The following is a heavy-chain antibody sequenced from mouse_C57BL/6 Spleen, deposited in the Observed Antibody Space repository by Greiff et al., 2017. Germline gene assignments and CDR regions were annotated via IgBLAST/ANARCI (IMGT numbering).Heavy chain of an antibody. Sequence: EVKLVESGGGLVQPKGSLKLSCAASGFSFNTYAMNWVRQAPGKGLEWVARIRSKSNNYATYYADSVKDRFTNSRDDSESMLYLQMNHLKTEGTAMYYCVRSGEFYGWFAYWGQGTLVTVSA. CDR3: VRSGEFYGWFAY. D-gene: IGHD1-1*01. J-gene: IGHJ3*01. V-gene: IGHV10-1*01. CDR1: GFSFNTYA. CDR2: IRSKSNNYAT.